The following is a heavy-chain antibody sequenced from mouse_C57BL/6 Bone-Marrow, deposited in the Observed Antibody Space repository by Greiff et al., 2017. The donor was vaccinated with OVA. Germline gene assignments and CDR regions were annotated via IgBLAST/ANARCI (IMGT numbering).Heavy chain of an antibody. Sequence: EVMLVESGGGLVQPGGSLKLSCAASGFTFSDYYMYWVRQTPEKRLEWVAYISNGGGSTYYPDTVQGRFTIARDNAKNTLYLQMSRLKSEDTAMYYCARLVTSYYYAMDYWGQGTSVTVSS. CDR2: ISNGGGST. D-gene: IGHD2-2*01. V-gene: IGHV5-12*01. CDR3: ARLVTSYYYAMDY. CDR1: GFTFSDYY. J-gene: IGHJ4*01.